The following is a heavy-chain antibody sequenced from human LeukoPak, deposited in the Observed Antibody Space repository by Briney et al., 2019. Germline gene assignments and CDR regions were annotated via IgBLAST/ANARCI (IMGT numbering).Heavy chain of an antibody. CDR1: GFTLGSYS. J-gene: IGHJ4*02. Sequence: GGSLRLACAASGFTLGSYSMSSVRQAPGKGLEWVSYISSSSSTIYYADSVKGRFTISRDNAKNSLYLQMNSLRDEDTAVYYCARDSSDVRDDYGDFWGQGTLVTVSS. CDR3: ARDSSDVRDDYGDF. D-gene: IGHD3-10*01. CDR2: ISSSSSTI. V-gene: IGHV3-48*02.